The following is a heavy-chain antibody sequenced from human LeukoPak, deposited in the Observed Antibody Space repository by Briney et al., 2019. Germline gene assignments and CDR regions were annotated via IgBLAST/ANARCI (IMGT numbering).Heavy chain of an antibody. J-gene: IGHJ6*03. CDR3: ARGGAGYYYSYMDV. CDR1: GASISSYY. Sequence: SETLSLTCTVSGASISSYYWNWIRQPPGKGLEWIGYVYYGGNTNYNPSFKSRVTISVDTSKNQFSLKLSSVTAADTAVYYCARGGAGYYYSYMDVWGRGTTVTVSS. CDR2: VYYGGNT. V-gene: IGHV4-59*12. D-gene: IGHD4/OR15-4a*01.